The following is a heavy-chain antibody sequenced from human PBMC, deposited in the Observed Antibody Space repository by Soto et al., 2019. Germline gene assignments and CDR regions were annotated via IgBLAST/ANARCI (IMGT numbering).Heavy chain of an antibody. CDR1: GFTFSNYW. Sequence: VQLVESGGGLVHPGGSLRLSCAASGFTFSNYWMHWVRQAPGKGLVWVSRINSEGGSTAYADSVKGRFTISRDNAENTLFLRMNSLRAEDMAVYYCTGVPRCSEGNCYAGGAVDFWGQGTMVTVSS. CDR2: INSEGGST. D-gene: IGHD2-15*01. V-gene: IGHV3-74*01. CDR3: TGVPRCSEGNCYAGGAVDF. J-gene: IGHJ3*01.